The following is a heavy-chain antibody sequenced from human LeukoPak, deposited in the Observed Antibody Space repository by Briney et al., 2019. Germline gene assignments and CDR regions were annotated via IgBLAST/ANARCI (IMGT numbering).Heavy chain of an antibody. Sequence: SETLSLTCTVSGGSISSGGYYWSWIRQHPGKGLEWIGYIYYSGSTYYNPSLKSRVTISVDTSKNQFSLKLSSVTAADTAVYYCARVRSYDSSGHYSGYWYFDLWGRGTLVTVSS. CDR1: GGSISSGGYY. J-gene: IGHJ2*01. D-gene: IGHD3-22*01. CDR2: IYYSGST. CDR3: ARVRSYDSSGHYSGYWYFDL. V-gene: IGHV4-31*03.